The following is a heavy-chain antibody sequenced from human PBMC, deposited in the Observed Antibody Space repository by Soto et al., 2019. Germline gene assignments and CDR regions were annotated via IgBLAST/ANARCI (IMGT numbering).Heavy chain of an antibody. CDR3: ARHLAAGHV. CDR1: GYTFINYY. V-gene: IGHV1-46*01. D-gene: IGHD6-19*01. J-gene: IGHJ4*02. Sequence: ASVKVSCKASGYTFINYYIHWVRQAPGHGLEWMAIINPTGGSTNYAQKFQGRLTLTMDTSTTTVYMELSSLTSEDTAIYYCARHLAAGHVWGQGTLVTVSS. CDR2: INPTGGST.